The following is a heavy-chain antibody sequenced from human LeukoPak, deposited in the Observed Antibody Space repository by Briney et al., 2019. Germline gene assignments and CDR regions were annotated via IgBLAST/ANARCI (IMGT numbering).Heavy chain of an antibody. CDR3: ARTYDSSGYLPADY. CDR2: IIPILGIA. V-gene: IGHV1-69*04. J-gene: IGHJ4*02. D-gene: IGHD3-22*01. CDR1: GGTFSSYA. Sequence: ASVKVSCKASGGTFSSYAISWVRQAPGQGLEWMGRIIPILGIANYAQKFQGRVTITAGKSTSTAYMELSSLRSEDTAVYYCARTYDSSGYLPADYWGQGTLVTVSS.